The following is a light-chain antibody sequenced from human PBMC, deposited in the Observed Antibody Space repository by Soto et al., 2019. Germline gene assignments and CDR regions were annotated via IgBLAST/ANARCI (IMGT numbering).Light chain of an antibody. CDR3: SSYSATKRWV. CDR1: SGDVGYYDH. J-gene: IGLJ3*02. V-gene: IGLV2-8*01. Sequence: QSALTQPPSASGSPGQSVTISCTGTSGDVGYYDHVSWYQHHPGKAPKLIIYEVIKRPSGVPDRFSGSKSGNTASLTVSGLQADDEADYYCSSYSATKRWVFGGGTKVTVL. CDR2: EVI.